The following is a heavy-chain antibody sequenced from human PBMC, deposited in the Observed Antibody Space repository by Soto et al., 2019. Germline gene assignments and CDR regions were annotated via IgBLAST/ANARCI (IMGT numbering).Heavy chain of an antibody. Sequence: LSLSCAASGLTFSDHYMDWVRQAPGKGLEWVGRHRNKANSYTTEYAASVKGRFTISRDDSKNSLYLQMNSLQTEDTAVYYCARETYGDYVGYFDPWGQGIQVTVSS. V-gene: IGHV3-72*01. J-gene: IGHJ5*02. D-gene: IGHD4-17*01. CDR2: HRNKANSYTT. CDR3: ARETYGDYVGYFDP. CDR1: GLTFSDHY.